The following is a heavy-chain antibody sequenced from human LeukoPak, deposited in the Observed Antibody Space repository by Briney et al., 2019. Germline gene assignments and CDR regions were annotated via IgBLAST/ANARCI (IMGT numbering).Heavy chain of an antibody. Sequence: GESLKISCKGPGYSFTSYWIGWVRQMPGKGLEWMGMIYPRDSDTRYSPSVQGQVTISADKSINTAYLQWSSLKASDTAVYYRVRRDAGCDFWGQGTLVTVSS. CDR3: VRRDAGCDF. CDR2: IYPRDSDT. J-gene: IGHJ4*02. D-gene: IGHD6-19*01. V-gene: IGHV5-51*01. CDR1: GYSFTSYW.